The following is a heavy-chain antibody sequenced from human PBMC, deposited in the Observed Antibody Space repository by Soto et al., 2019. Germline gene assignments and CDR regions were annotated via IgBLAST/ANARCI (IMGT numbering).Heavy chain of an antibody. Sequence: EVQLLESGGGLAQPGGSLRLSCAASGFTFSNYAMSWVRQAPGKGLEWVSAISGRAGNTYYADSVKGRFIISRDNSKNTLTLQMNSMGAEDTAQYYCAKGSGGSLLFSSRYYFDYWGQGTLVPVSP. CDR1: GFTFSNYA. J-gene: IGHJ4*02. CDR2: ISGRAGNT. V-gene: IGHV3-23*01. CDR3: AKGSGGSLLFSSRYYFDY. D-gene: IGHD2-2*01.